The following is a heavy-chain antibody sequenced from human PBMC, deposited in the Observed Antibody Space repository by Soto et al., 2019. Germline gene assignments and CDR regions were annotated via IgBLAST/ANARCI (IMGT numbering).Heavy chain of an antibody. Sequence: GGSLRLSCAASGFTFSSYSMNWVRQAPGKGLEWVSYISSSSSTIYYADSVKGRFTISRDNAKNSLYLQMNSLRDEDTAVYYCARDPPPVGATSFDWFDPWGQGTLVTVSS. D-gene: IGHD1-26*01. CDR2: ISSSSSTI. CDR1: GFTFSSYS. V-gene: IGHV3-48*02. CDR3: ARDPPPVGATSFDWFDP. J-gene: IGHJ5*02.